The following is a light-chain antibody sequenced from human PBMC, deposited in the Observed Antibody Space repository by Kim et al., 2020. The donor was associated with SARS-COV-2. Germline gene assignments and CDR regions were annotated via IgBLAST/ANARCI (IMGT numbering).Light chain of an antibody. CDR3: SAWDDSLSTWV. J-gene: IGLJ3*02. V-gene: IGLV10-54*04. CDR2: RNN. CDR1: TKNVGNQG. Sequence: QTATLTCTGNTKNVGNQGAAWLQQHQGHPPKLLSYRNNNRPSGISDRFSASRSGNTASLTITGLQPEDEADYYCSAWDDSLSTWVFGEGTQLTVL.